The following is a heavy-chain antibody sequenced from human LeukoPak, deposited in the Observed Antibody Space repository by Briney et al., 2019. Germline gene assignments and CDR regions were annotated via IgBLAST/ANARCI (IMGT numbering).Heavy chain of an antibody. Sequence: GGSLRLSCAASGFTFSTYGMHWVRQAPGKGLEWGTVISYDESNKYYADSVKGRFTISRDNSKNTLYLPMTSPRAENTAVYSCATQAWPQQYCSRTSCYNWFDPWGQGTLVTVSS. J-gene: IGHJ5*02. CDR2: ISYDESNK. V-gene: IGHV3-30*03. D-gene: IGHD2-2*01. CDR3: ATQAWPQQYCSRTSCYNWFDP. CDR1: GFTFSTYG.